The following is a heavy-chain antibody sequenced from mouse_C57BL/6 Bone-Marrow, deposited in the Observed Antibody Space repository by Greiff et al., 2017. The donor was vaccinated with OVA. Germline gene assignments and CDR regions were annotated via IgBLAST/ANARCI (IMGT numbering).Heavy chain of an antibody. CDR1: GYTFTSYW. D-gene: IGHD1-1*01. Sequence: VQLQQSGAELVKPGASVKMSCKASGYTFTSYWITWVKQRPGQGLEWIGDIYPGSGSTNYNEKFKSKATLTVDPSSSPAYMQLSSLPSEDSAVYYCARVPIYYYGSSLDYAMDYWGQGTSVTVSS. CDR3: ARVPIYYYGSSLDYAMDY. J-gene: IGHJ4*01. CDR2: IYPGSGST. V-gene: IGHV1-55*01.